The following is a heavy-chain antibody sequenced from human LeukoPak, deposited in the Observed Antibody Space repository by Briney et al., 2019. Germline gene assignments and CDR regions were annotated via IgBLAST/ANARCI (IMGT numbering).Heavy chain of an antibody. CDR3: GADSMPRGVFSYAFDI. Sequence: SVKVSCKASGFTFTSSAVQWVRQARGQRLEWIGWIVVGSGDTNSAQKFQGRVTITRDMSTRTAYMELSSLRSEDTAVYYCGADSMPRGVFSYAFDIWGQGTMVTVSS. J-gene: IGHJ3*02. CDR2: IVVGSGDT. D-gene: IGHD3-10*01. V-gene: IGHV1-58*01. CDR1: GFTFTSSA.